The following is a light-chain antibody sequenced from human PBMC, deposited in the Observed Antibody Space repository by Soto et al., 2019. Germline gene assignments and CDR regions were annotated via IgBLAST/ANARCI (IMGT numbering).Light chain of an antibody. CDR2: GAS. CDR1: QSISRY. J-gene: IGKJ4*01. CDR3: QQYGSSLPLT. Sequence: IVLTQSPGTLSLSPGERTTLSCRASQSISRYLAWYQQKPGQGPRLLIYGASSRATGIPDRFSGSGSGTDFTLTISRLEPEDFAVYYCQQYGSSLPLTFGGGTKVDI. V-gene: IGKV3-20*01.